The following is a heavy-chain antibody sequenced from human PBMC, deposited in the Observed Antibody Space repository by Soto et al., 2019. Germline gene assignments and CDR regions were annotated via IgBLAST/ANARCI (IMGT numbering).Heavy chain of an antibody. CDR2: IYSSGST. CDR3: ARVQRFSDWFDP. Sequence: PSETLSLTCTVTGGAISGYYWTWMRQSAGGGLEWIGRIYSSGSTNYNPSLKSRVTISLDTSMNHFSPRLSSVTAADTAVYYCARVQRFSDWFDPWGQGTLVHVPS. D-gene: IGHD3-3*01. V-gene: IGHV4-4*07. J-gene: IGHJ5*02. CDR1: GGAISGYY.